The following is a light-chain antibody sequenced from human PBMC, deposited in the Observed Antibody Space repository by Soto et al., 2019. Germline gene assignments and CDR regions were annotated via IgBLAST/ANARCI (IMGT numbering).Light chain of an antibody. J-gene: IGLJ2*01. CDR1: RFNIGAGYD. CDR3: QSYDNSLSASV. V-gene: IGLV1-40*01. Sequence: QSALTQPPSVSGAPGQRVTISCTGGRFNIGAGYDVHWYQQLPGTAPKLLIYDNINRPSGVPDRFSGSKSDTSASLAITGLQAEDEGDYYCQSYDNSLSASVFGGGTKVTVL. CDR2: DNI.